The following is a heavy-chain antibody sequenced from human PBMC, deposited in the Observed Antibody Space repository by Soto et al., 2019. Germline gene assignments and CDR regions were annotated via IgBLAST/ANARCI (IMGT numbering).Heavy chain of an antibody. CDR3: AAAAGIAARPIRFDP. V-gene: IGHV1-58*01. Sequence: SVKVSCKASGFTFTSSAVQWVRQARGQRLEWIGWIVIGSGNTNYAQKFQERVTITRDMSTSTAYMELSSLRSEDTAVYYCAAAAGIAARPIRFDPWGQGTLVTVSS. J-gene: IGHJ5*02. D-gene: IGHD6-6*01. CDR2: IVIGSGNT. CDR1: GFTFTSSA.